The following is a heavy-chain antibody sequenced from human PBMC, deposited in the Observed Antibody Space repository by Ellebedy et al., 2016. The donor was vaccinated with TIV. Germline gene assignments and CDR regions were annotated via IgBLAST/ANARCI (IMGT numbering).Heavy chain of an antibody. D-gene: IGHD6-19*01. Sequence: SVQVSCXASGGTFNAYAISWVRKAPGQGLEWIGGIIPIFGTTNYAQKFQGRVTITADELTSTAVMELSSLRSEDTAVYYCAESDGSSAWGTDYWGQGTLVTVSS. V-gene: IGHV1-69*13. J-gene: IGHJ4*02. CDR3: AESDGSSAWGTDY. CDR1: GGTFNAYA. CDR2: IIPIFGTT.